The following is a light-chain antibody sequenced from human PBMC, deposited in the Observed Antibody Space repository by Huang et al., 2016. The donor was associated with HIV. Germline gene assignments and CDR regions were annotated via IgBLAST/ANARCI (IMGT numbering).Light chain of an antibody. CDR2: GAS. Sequence: DIQMTQSQLSLSASPGVRVTLSCRGNQDIGNFLAWYQHTSGGVPRLLIYGASTLQSGVPSRFSGRGSGTDFTRTITSFQPDDVATYCCQRYDSAPRSFGQGTKVEI. V-gene: IGKV1-27*01. CDR3: QRYDSAPRS. J-gene: IGKJ1*01. CDR1: QDIGNF.